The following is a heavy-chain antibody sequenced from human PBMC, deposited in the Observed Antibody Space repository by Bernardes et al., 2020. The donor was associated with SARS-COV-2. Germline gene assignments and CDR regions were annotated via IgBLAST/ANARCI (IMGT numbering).Heavy chain of an antibody. CDR3: VKDSLPGGADV. D-gene: IGHD3-16*01. CDR2: FMWDSSKI. Sequence: SLRLSCAASGFSFDENAMHWVRQALGKGLEWVSGFMWDSSKIGYADSVKGRFTVSRDNARNSLYLQMNSLRPEDTALYYCVKDSLPGGADVWGQGTTVTVSS. J-gene: IGHJ6*02. V-gene: IGHV3-9*01. CDR1: GFSFDENA.